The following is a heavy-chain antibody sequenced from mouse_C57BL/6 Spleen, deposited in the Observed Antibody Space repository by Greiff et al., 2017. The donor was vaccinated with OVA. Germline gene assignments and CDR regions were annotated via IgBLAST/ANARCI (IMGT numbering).Heavy chain of an antibody. CDR3: ARGDGNYQLPFAY. J-gene: IGHJ3*01. CDR2: IYPGDGDT. V-gene: IGHV1-82*01. D-gene: IGHD2-1*01. Sequence: QVQLQQSGPELVKPGASVKISCKASGYAFSSSWMNWVKQRPGKGLEWIGRIYPGDGDTNYNGKFKGKATLTADKSSSTAYMQLSSLTSEDSAVYFCARGDGNYQLPFAYWGQGTLVTVSA. CDR1: GYAFSSSW.